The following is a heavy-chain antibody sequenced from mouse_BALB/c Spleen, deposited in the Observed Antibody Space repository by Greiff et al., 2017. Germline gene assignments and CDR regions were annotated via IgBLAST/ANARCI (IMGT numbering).Heavy chain of an antibody. V-gene: IGHV14-4*02. CDR2: IDPENGDT. CDR1: GFNIKDYY. CDR3: NGGEPMDY. Sequence: VQLQQSGAELVRSGASVKLSCTASGFNIKDYYMHWVKQRPEQGLEWIGWIDPENGDTEYAPKFQGKATMTADTSSNTAYLQLSSLTSEDTAVYYCNGGEPMDYWGQGTSVTVSS. J-gene: IGHJ4*01.